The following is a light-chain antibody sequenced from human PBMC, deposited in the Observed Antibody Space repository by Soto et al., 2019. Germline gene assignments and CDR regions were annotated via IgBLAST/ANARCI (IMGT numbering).Light chain of an antibody. Sequence: EIVMAQSPATPSVSPGERATLSCRASESASTNLAWYQQRPGQAPWLLIYATSTRATGIPARFTGSGSGTEFTLTISSLQSEDFAVYYCQQYNKWPLTFGGGTKVEIK. CDR3: QQYNKWPLT. V-gene: IGKV3-15*01. CDR1: ESASTN. J-gene: IGKJ4*01. CDR2: ATS.